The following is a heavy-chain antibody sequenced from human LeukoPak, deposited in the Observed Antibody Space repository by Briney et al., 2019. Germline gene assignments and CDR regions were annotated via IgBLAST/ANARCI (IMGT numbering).Heavy chain of an antibody. V-gene: IGHV4-4*07. CDR2: IYTSGNT. Sequence: SETLSLTCTVSGGSISSYYWSWIRQPAGKGLEWIGRIYTSGNTKYNPSLKSRVTMSVDKSKNQVSLKLISVTAADTAVYYCARDALGYYKNTGYPLLYYFDSWGPGTLVTVSS. CDR3: ARDALGYYKNTGYPLLYYFDS. D-gene: IGHD3-9*01. J-gene: IGHJ4*02. CDR1: GGSISSYY.